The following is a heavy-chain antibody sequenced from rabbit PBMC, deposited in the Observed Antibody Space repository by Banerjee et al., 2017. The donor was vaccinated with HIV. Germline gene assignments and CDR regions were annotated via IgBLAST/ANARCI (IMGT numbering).Heavy chain of an antibody. CDR1: GFSFSSSYW. CDR2: IYAGSGST. D-gene: IGHD1-1*01. V-gene: IGHV1S45*01. Sequence: QEQLEESGGDLVKPEGSLTLTCTASGFSFSSSYWICWVRQAPGKGLEWIGCIYAGSGSTWYASWAKGRFTISKTSSTTVTLQMTSLTAADTATYFCARAYDTSAAYWTLWGPGTLVTVS. J-gene: IGHJ4*01. CDR3: ARAYDTSAAYWTL.